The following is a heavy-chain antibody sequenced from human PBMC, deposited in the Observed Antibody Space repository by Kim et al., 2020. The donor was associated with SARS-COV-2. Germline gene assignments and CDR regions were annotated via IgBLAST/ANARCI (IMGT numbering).Heavy chain of an antibody. CDR1: GGSISSYY. V-gene: IGHV4-59*01. J-gene: IGHJ6*02. CDR2: IYYSGST. CDR3: ARGADYAYVWGSYHSGGMDV. Sequence: SETLSLTCTVSGGSISSYYWSWIRQPPGKGLEWIGYIYYSGSTNYNPSLKSRVTISVDTSKNQFSLKLSSVTAADTAVYYCARGADYAYVWGSYHSGGMDVWGQGTTVTVSS. D-gene: IGHD3-16*02.